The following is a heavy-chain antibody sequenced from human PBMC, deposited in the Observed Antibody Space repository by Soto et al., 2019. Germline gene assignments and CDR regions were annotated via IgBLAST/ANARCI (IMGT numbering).Heavy chain of an antibody. Sequence: PVGSLRLSCAASGFTFSSYRMTWVRQAPGKGLEWVANIKQDGSETFYVDSVKGRFTISRDNAKNSLYLHMNSLGAEDTAMYYCAREDSVSSYYSQWGHGTLVTVSS. CDR3: AREDSVSSYYSQ. D-gene: IGHD2-15*01. V-gene: IGHV3-7*03. CDR1: GFTFSSYR. CDR2: IKQDGSET. J-gene: IGHJ4*01.